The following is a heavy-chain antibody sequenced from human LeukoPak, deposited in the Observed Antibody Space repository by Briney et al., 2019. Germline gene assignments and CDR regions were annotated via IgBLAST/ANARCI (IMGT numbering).Heavy chain of an antibody. J-gene: IGHJ4*02. Sequence: SETLSLTCAVYGGSFSGYYWSWIRQPPGKGLEWIGEINHSGSTNYNPSLKSRVTISVDTSKNQFSLKLSSVTAADTAVYYCAREEAVAGRGVFDYWGQGTLVTVSS. D-gene: IGHD6-19*01. CDR3: AREEAVAGRGVFDY. CDR1: GGSFSGYY. CDR2: INHSGST. V-gene: IGHV4-34*01.